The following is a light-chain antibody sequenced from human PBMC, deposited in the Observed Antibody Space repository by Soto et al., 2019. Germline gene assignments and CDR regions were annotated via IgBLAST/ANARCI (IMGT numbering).Light chain of an antibody. J-gene: IGKJ2*01. Sequence: ELVLTQSPGTLSLSPGERATLSCRATQSVISRFLAWYQQKPGQAPRLLIYGASSMATGIPDRFSGSGSGTDFNLTISRLEPEDFAEFYCQQDDSSPLTFGQGTKLESK. CDR1: QSVISRF. CDR2: GAS. CDR3: QQDDSSPLT. V-gene: IGKV3-20*01.